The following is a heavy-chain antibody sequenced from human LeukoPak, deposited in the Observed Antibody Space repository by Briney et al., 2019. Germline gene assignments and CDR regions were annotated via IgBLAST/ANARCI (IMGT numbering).Heavy chain of an antibody. J-gene: IGHJ6*02. CDR2: ISSSGSTI. D-gene: IGHD2-15*01. CDR3: AREGTVVVAATNYYGMDV. CDR1: GFTFSDYY. V-gene: IGHV3-11*04. Sequence: PGGSLRLSCAASGFTFSDYYMSWIRQAPGKGLEWVSYISSSGSTIYYADSVKGRFTISRDNSENTLYLQMNSLRAEDTAVYYCAREGTVVVAATNYYGMDVWGQGTTVTVSS.